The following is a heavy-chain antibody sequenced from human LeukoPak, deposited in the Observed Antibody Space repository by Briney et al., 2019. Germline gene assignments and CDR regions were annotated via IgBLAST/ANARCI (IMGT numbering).Heavy chain of an antibody. V-gene: IGHV4-34*01. CDR2: INHSGST. D-gene: IGHD2-2*01. J-gene: IGHJ1*01. CDR3: ARGVAAGSSSSTSCSRNVFQH. Sequence: PSETLSLTCAVYGGSFSGYYWSWIRQPPGKGLEWIGEINHSGSTNYNPSLKSRVTITVDTSKNQFSLKLSSVTAADTAVYYRARGVAAGSSSSTSCSRNVFQHWGQGTLVTVSS. CDR1: GGSFSGYY.